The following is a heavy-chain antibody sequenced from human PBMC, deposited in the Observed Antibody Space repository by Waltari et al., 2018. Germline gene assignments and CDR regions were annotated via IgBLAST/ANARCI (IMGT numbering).Heavy chain of an antibody. V-gene: IGHV1-69*12. CDR1: GGTFSSYG. D-gene: IGHD2-2*01. Sequence: QVQLVQSGAEVKKPGSSVKVSCKAYGGTFSSYGISWVRQAPGQGLEWMGGIIPIFGTANYAQKFQGRVTITADESTSTAYMELSSLRSEDTAVYYCARRRDCSSTSCYPFDYWGQGTLVTVSS. CDR2: IIPIFGTA. J-gene: IGHJ4*02. CDR3: ARRRDCSSTSCYPFDY.